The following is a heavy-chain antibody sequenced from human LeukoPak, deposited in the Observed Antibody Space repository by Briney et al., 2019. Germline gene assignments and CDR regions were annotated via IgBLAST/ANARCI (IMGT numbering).Heavy chain of an antibody. CDR2: MNPNSGNT. Sequence: ASVKVSCKASGYTFTSYDINWVRQATGQGLEWMGWMNPNSGNTGYAQKFQGRVTMTRNTSISTAYMELSSLRSEDTAVYYCARGLVEPDAFDIWGQGTMVTVSS. CDR3: ARGLVEPDAFDI. J-gene: IGHJ3*02. V-gene: IGHV1-8*01. D-gene: IGHD1-1*01. CDR1: GYTFTSYD.